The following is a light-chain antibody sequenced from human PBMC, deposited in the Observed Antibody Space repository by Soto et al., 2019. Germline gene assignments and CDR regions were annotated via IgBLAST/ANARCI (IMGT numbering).Light chain of an antibody. CDR2: ENN. CDR3: ATWDSSRNVVI. J-gene: IGLJ2*01. CDR1: SSNIGNNF. Sequence: QSVLTQPPSVSAAPGQKVTISCSGSSSNIGNNFVSWYQHLPGTAPKRLIYENNVRSSGIPDRFSGSKSGTSATLGITGLQTGDEADYYCATWDSSRNVVIFGGGTKLTVL. V-gene: IGLV1-51*02.